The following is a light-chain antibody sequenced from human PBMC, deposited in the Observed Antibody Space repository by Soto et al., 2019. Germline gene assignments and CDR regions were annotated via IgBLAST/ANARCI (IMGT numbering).Light chain of an antibody. CDR1: QSISGY. V-gene: IGKV1-39*01. CDR3: QQSYKAPLT. J-gene: IGKJ4*01. Sequence: DIQMTQSPSSLSASVGDRVTITCRISQSISGYLNWYQQKPGKAPKLLIYAASSLQSGVPSRFSGSGSGTDFTLTISSLQPEDFATYFCQQSYKAPLTFGGGTKVDIK. CDR2: AAS.